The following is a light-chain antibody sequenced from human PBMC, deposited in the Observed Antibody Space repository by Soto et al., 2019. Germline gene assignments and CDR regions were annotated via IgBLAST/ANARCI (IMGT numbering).Light chain of an antibody. CDR1: SSNIGSHY. J-gene: IGLJ3*02. Sequence: QSVLTQPPSASGTPGQRVTISCSGSSSNIGSHYVHWYQQLPGTAPKLLIHRINQRPSGVPDRFSGSKSGTSASLAISGLRSEDEGDYYCATWDDGVNGWVCGGGTKVTVL. CDR3: ATWDDGVNGWV. V-gene: IGLV1-47*01. CDR2: RIN.